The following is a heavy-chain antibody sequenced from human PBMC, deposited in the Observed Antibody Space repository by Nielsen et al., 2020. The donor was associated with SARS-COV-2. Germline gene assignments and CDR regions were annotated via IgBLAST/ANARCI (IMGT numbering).Heavy chain of an antibody. CDR1: GGSVSSGSHY. CDR3: VRIDMATISVDY. V-gene: IGHV4-61*01. J-gene: IGHJ4*02. CDR2: IFYRGNT. D-gene: IGHD5-24*01. Sequence: SETLSLTCIVSGGSVSSGSHYWSWIRQPPGKGLEWIGYIFYRGNTNYNPSLKSRVHISVDTSKNQFSLKVNSVTAADTAVYYCVRIDMATISVDYWGRGTLVTVSS.